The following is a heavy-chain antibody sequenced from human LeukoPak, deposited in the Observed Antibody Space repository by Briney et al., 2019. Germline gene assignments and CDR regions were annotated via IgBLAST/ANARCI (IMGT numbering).Heavy chain of an antibody. Sequence: AVSLRLSSAAAGFSFSDYYMIWMGQGPGKGLEGGSYISSSSSTIEYADSGKGRFTISRDNAKTSLYLQMNRLTAEDTAVYYCARVAAAADAFDIWGQGTMVTVSS. J-gene: IGHJ3*02. CDR1: GFSFSDYY. V-gene: IGHV3-11*01. CDR3: ARVAAAADAFDI. CDR2: ISSSSSTI. D-gene: IGHD6-13*01.